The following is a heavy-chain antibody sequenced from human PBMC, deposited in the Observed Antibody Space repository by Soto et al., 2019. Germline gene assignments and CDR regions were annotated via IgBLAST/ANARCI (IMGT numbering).Heavy chain of an antibody. CDR3: AGGLSGDKVDQ. J-gene: IGHJ4*02. Sequence: QLHLQESGPRLVKPSQTLSLTCTVSGVSITDDNYYWSWIPQSPGKGLEWIGHLYLGETTYKNPSLKSRHTISVDTSKTQFSLNLNSVTAADAAVYYCAGGLSGDKVDQWGQGTLVTVSS. D-gene: IGHD2-21*01. CDR2: LYLGETT. CDR1: GVSITDDNYY. V-gene: IGHV4-30-4*01.